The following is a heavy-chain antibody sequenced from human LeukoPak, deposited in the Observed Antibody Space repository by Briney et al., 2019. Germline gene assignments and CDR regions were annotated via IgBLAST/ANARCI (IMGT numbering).Heavy chain of an antibody. CDR2: INHSGSI. CDR1: GGSFSGYY. CDR3: ARGFLSGSYYYGMDV. D-gene: IGHD1-26*01. J-gene: IGHJ6*02. Sequence: SETLSLTCAVYGGSFSGYYWSWIRQPPGKGLEWIGEINHSGSINYNPSLKSRVTISVDTSKNQFSLKLSSVTAADTAVYYCARGFLSGSYYYGMDVWGQGTTVTVSS. V-gene: IGHV4-34*01.